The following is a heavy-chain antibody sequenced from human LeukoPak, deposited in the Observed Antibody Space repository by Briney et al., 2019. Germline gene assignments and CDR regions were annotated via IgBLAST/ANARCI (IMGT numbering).Heavy chain of an antibody. CDR1: GGSVSSGSYY. V-gene: IGHV4-61*01. D-gene: IGHD3-22*01. J-gene: IGHJ4*02. Sequence: SETLSLTCTVSGGSVSSGSYYWSWIRQPPGKGLEWIGYIYYSGSTNYNPSLKSRVTISVDTSKNQFSLKLSSVTAADTAVYYCATHYYDSLGFDYWGQGTLVTVSS. CDR3: ATHYYDSLGFDY. CDR2: IYYSGST.